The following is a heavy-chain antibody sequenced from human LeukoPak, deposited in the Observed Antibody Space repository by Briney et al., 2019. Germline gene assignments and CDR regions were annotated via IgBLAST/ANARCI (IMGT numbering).Heavy chain of an antibody. Sequence: GGSLRLSCAASGFTFSSYGMHWVRQAPGKGLEWVSFIRYDGSNEYYADSVRGRFTISRDNSKNTLYLQMNSLRAEDTAVYYCAKLSVVVVTGNFDYWGQGTLVTVSS. CDR1: GFTFSSYG. J-gene: IGHJ4*02. V-gene: IGHV3-30*02. D-gene: IGHD2-15*01. CDR3: AKLSVVVVTGNFDY. CDR2: IRYDGSNE.